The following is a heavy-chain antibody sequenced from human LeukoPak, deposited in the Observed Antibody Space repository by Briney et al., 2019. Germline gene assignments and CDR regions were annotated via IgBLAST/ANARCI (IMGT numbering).Heavy chain of an antibody. Sequence: TGGSLRLSCVVSGFTFSDHFMDWVRQAPGKGLEWVGRTKNKASSYTTDYAASVKGRFTISRDDSKNSLYLQMNSLKTEDSALYLCVRRVPGGKCYYDYWGHGALVTVSS. CDR1: GFTFSDHF. J-gene: IGHJ4*01. CDR2: TKNKASSYTT. CDR3: VRRVPGGKCYYDY. D-gene: IGHD2-15*01. V-gene: IGHV3-72*01.